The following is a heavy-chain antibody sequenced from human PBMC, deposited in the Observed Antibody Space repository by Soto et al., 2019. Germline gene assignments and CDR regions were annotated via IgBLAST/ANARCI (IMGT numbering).Heavy chain of an antibody. Sequence: QVQLVESGGGVVQPGRSLRLSCAASGFTFSSYGMHWVRQAPGQGLEWVAVISYDGSNKYYADSVKGRFTISRDNSKNTLYLQMNSLRAEDTAVYYCAKDGHGEDPNHWGQGTLVTVS. V-gene: IGHV3-30*18. J-gene: IGHJ5*02. CDR2: ISYDGSNK. CDR1: GFTFSSYG. D-gene: IGHD4-17*01. CDR3: AKDGHGEDPNH.